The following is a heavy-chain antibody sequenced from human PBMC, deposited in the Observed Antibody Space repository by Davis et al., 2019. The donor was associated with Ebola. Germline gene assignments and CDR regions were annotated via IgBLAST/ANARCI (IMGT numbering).Heavy chain of an antibody. J-gene: IGHJ6*02. Sequence: GESLKISCAASGFAFASYSMNWVRQAPGKGPEWVSGLWSGGLNKYYADSVKGRFTISRDNSKNTLYLQMNSLRAEDTAVYYCAKDNGGSLYYYYGMDVWGQGTTVTVSS. V-gene: IGHV3-23*03. CDR1: GFAFASYS. D-gene: IGHD1-26*01. CDR2: LWSGGLNK. CDR3: AKDNGGSLYYYYGMDV.